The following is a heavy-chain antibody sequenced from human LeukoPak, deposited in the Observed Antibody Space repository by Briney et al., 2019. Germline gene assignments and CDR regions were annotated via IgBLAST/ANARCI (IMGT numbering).Heavy chain of an antibody. Sequence: ASVKVSCKASGYTFTGYYMHWVRQAPGQGLEWMGWINPNTGATNYAQKFQGRVTMTTDTSTDTAYMELSSLRSEDTAVYYCATMEDHDYGDYDFSYWGQGTLVTVSS. CDR1: GYTFTGYY. CDR3: ATMEDHDYGDYDFSY. V-gene: IGHV1-2*02. J-gene: IGHJ4*02. D-gene: IGHD4-17*01. CDR2: INPNTGAT.